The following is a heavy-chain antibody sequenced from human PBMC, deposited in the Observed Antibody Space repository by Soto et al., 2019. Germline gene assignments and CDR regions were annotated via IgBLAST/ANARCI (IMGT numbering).Heavy chain of an antibody. Sequence: SETLSLTCTVSGGSISSYYWSWIRQPPGKGLEWIGYIYYSGSTNYNPSLKSRVTISVDTSKNQFSLKLSSVTAADTAVYYCARGTSYSSSWGYYFDYWGQGTLVTVSS. CDR2: IYYSGST. CDR1: GGSISSYY. J-gene: IGHJ4*02. V-gene: IGHV4-59*01. CDR3: ARGTSYSSSWGYYFDY. D-gene: IGHD6-13*01.